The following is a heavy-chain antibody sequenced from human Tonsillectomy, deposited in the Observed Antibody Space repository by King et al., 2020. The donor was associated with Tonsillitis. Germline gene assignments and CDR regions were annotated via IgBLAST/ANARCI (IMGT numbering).Heavy chain of an antibody. D-gene: IGHD6-13*01. J-gene: IGHJ5*02. Sequence: VQLVESGGGLVQPGGSLRLSCSASGFTFSSYAMHWVRQAPGKGLEYVSAISSNGGSTYYADSVKGRFTISRDNSKNTLYLQMSGLRAEDTAVYYCVKDPSTYSSGWYWFDPWGQGTLVTVSS. CDR1: GFTFSSYA. V-gene: IGHV3-64D*06. CDR3: VKDPSTYSSGWYWFDP. CDR2: ISSNGGST.